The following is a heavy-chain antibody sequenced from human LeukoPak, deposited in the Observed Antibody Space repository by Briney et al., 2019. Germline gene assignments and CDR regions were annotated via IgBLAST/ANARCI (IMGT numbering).Heavy chain of an antibody. D-gene: IGHD3-3*01. V-gene: IGHV3-48*01. CDR2: ITSDSNTI. CDR1: RFNFNVYS. J-gene: IGHJ4*02. Sequence: GGSLRFSCAASRFNFNVYSMNWVRQAPGKGLEWISYITSDSNTIYYADSVRGRFTISRDNAKKSVYLELSNLRVDDTAMYYCARSTEWFADYWGQGTLVTVSS. CDR3: ARSTEWFADY.